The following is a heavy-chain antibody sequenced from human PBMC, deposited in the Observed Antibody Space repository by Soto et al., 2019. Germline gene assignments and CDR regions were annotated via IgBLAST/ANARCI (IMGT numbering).Heavy chain of an antibody. CDR2: IYSSGST. J-gene: IGHJ6*03. V-gene: IGHV4-59*12. CDR3: AREGYYGDDYYYYYMDV. D-gene: IGHD4-17*01. CDR1: GGSISGYF. Sequence: PSETLSLTCTVSGGSISGYFWNWIRRPPEKGLEWIGYIYSSGSTNYNPSLKSRVTISVDTSKNQFSLKLSSVTAADTAVYYCAREGYYGDDYYYYYMDVWGKGTTVTVSS.